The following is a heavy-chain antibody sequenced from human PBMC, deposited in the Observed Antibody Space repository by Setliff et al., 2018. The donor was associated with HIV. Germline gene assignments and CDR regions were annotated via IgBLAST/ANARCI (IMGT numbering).Heavy chain of an antibody. CDR3: ARDYLYYNMYNGSPVYGMDV. V-gene: IGHV3-11*04. CDR2: ISASGQTL. CDR1: GFSINDHD. D-gene: IGHD3-10*01. Sequence: GGSLRLSCVASGFSINDHDMNWVRQAPGKGLEWVSHISASGQTLYYADSVRGRITVSRDNSKNSLYLQMNSLRVEDTAVYYCARDYLYYNMYNGSPVYGMDVWGQGTTVTVSS. J-gene: IGHJ6*02.